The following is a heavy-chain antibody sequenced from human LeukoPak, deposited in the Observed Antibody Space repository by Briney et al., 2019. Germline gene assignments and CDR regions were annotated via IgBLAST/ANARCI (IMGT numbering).Heavy chain of an antibody. CDR3: AKVIREVDMSYDY. Sequence: GGSLTLSCAASGFTFNNYAMIWVRQAPGKVLDSVSSIHYSGGSTYYADSVKGRFTISRDNSKNMLYLKMNSLRAEDTAVYYCAKVIREVDMSYDYWGQGALVTVSS. CDR2: IHYSGGST. V-gene: IGHV3-23*01. CDR1: GFTFNNYA. D-gene: IGHD5-24*01. J-gene: IGHJ4*02.